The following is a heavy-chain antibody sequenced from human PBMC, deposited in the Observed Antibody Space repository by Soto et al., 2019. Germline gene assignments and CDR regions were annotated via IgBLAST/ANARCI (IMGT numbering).Heavy chain of an antibody. CDR1: GYTFTSYD. J-gene: IGHJ3*02. V-gene: IGHV1-8*01. CDR2: MNPNSGNT. Sequence: QVQLVQSGAEVKKPGASVKVSCKASGYTFTSYDINWVRQATGQGLEWMGWMNPNSGNTGYAQKFQGRGTIARNTSISTAYRELSSLRSEDTAVYYCARESGWGGAVDIWGQGTMVTVSS. D-gene: IGHD6-19*01. CDR3: ARESGWGGAVDI.